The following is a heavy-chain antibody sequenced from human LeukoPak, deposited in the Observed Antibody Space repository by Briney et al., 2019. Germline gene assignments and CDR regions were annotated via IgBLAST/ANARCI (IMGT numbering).Heavy chain of an antibody. J-gene: IGHJ4*02. Sequence: GASVTVSFTASGYTFTTYAMHWVRQAPGQRLEWMGWINAGNGNTKYSQKFQARVTITRDTSASTAYMELSSLRSEDTAVYYCARDPIGSRWPYYFDYWGQGTLVTVSS. V-gene: IGHV1-3*01. D-gene: IGHD6-13*01. CDR3: ARDPIGSRWPYYFDY. CDR1: GYTFTTYA. CDR2: INAGNGNT.